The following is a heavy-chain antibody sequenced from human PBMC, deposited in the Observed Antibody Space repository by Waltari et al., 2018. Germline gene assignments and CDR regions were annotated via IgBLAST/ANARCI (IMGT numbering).Heavy chain of an antibody. CDR2: INPNSGGT. J-gene: IGHJ4*02. CDR1: GYTFTRYY. D-gene: IGHD3-3*01. Sequence: QVQLVQSGAEVKKPGASVEVSCKASGYTFTRYYMHWVRQAPGQGLEWMGWINPNSGGTNYAQKFQGRVTMTRDTSISTAYMELIRLRSDDTAVYYCARTGNDFWSGYYFDFWGQGTLVTVSS. V-gene: IGHV1-2*02. CDR3: ARTGNDFWSGYYFDF.